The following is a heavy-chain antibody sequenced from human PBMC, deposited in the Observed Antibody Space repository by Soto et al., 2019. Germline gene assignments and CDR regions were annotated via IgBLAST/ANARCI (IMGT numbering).Heavy chain of an antibody. V-gene: IGHV1-2*04. CDR3: ARDPYPHTAGTTGTTSIWFDP. J-gene: IGHJ5*02. D-gene: IGHD1-1*01. CDR1: GYTFTGYY. CDR2: INPNSGGT. Sequence: QVQLVQSGAEVKKPGASVKVSCKASGYTFTGYYMHWVRQAPGQGLEWMGWINPNSGGTNYAQKFQGWVTMTRDTSISTAYMELSRLRSDDTAVYYCARDPYPHTAGTTGTTSIWFDPWGQGTLVTVSS.